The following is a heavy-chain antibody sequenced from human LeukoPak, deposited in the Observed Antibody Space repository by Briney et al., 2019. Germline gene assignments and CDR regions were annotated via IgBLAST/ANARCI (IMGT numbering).Heavy chain of an antibody. CDR3: PKDSGSFEEFGY. CDR2: IKSKTDGGTT. D-gene: IGHD1-26*01. J-gene: IGHJ4*02. Sequence: GGSLRLSCAASGFTFSNAWISCVRQAPGKGLEWVALIKSKTDGGTTDYAATVKGRFTISRDESTNKLYLQMNSVKTEDTAVYYCPKDSGSFEEFGYWGQGTLVTVSS. CDR1: GFTFSNAW. V-gene: IGHV3-15*01.